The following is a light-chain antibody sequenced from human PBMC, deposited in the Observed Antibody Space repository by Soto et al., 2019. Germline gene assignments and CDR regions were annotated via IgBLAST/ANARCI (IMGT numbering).Light chain of an antibody. J-gene: IGLJ3*02. V-gene: IGLV2-14*01. CDR3: SSYTSSSTRV. CDR1: SSDVGGYNY. CDR2: EVS. Sequence: QSALTQPASVSGSPGQSITISCTGTSSDVGGYNYVSWYQQHPGKAHKLMIYEVSNRPSGVSNRFSGSKSGKTASLTISGLQAEDEADYYCSSYTSSSTRVFGGGTKLTVL.